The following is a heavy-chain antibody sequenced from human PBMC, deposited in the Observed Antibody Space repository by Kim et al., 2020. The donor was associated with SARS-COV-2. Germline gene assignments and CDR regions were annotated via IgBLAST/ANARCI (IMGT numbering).Heavy chain of an antibody. CDR2: IYYSGST. V-gene: IGHV4-59*13. CDR3: ARVTRELRRLYYYYGMDV. J-gene: IGHJ6*02. Sequence: SETLSLTCTVSGGSISSYYWSWIRQPPGKGLEWIGYIYYSGSTNYNPSLKSRVTISVDTSKNQFSLKLSSVTAADTAVYYCARVTRELRRLYYYYGMDVWGQGTTVTVSS. D-gene: IGHD1-1*01. CDR1: GGSISSYY.